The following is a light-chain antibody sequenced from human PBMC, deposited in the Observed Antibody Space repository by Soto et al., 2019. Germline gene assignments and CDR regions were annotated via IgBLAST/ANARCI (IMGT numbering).Light chain of an antibody. CDR2: DAS. V-gene: IGKV3-11*01. CDR3: QQRSNWPLST. CDR1: QSVSSY. J-gene: IGKJ4*01. Sequence: EIVLTQSPATLSLSPGERATLSCRASQSVSSYLAWYQQKPGQAPRLLIYDASNRATGIPARFGGSGSGTDLTLTISSVEPEDFAVHYCQQRSNWPLSTFGGGTKVEIK.